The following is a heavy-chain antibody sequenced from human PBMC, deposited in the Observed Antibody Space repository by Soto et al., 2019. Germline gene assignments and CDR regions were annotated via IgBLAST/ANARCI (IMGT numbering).Heavy chain of an antibody. Sequence: GGSLRLSCAASGFTFSSYDMHWVRQATGKGLEWVSAIGTAGDTYYPGSVKGRFTISRENAKNSLYLQMNSLRAGDTAVYYCARERRMAGIDYWGQGTLVTASS. V-gene: IGHV3-13*01. J-gene: IGHJ4*02. D-gene: IGHD6-19*01. CDR2: IGTAGDT. CDR1: GFTFSSYD. CDR3: ARERRMAGIDY.